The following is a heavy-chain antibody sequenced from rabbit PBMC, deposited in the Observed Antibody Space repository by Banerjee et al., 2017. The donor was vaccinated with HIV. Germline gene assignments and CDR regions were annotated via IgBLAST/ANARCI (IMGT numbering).Heavy chain of an antibody. CDR1: GFSFSSSYN. J-gene: IGHJ4*01. Sequence: QSLEESGGDLVKPGASLTLTCTASGFSFSSSYNMCWVRQAPGKGLEWIGCIYTSSGNTVYASWAKGRFTISRSTSLDTVDLKVASLTAADTATYFCAREESDGGGHLKLWGPGTLVTVS. CDR3: AREESDGGGHLKL. V-gene: IGHV1S40*01. CDR2: IYTSSGNT. D-gene: IGHD2-1*01.